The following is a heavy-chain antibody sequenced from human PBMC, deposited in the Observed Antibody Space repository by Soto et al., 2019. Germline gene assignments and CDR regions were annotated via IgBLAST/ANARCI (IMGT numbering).Heavy chain of an antibody. D-gene: IGHD3-16*01. CDR2: IWYDGTNK. CDR1: GFTFSNYG. J-gene: IGHJ3*02. V-gene: IGHV3-33*01. Sequence: QVQLVESGGGVVQPGKSLRLSCAASGFTFSNYGMHWVRQAPGKGLEWVAIIWYDGTNKDYTDSVKGRFTISRDNSKNTLNLQMNSLRVEDTAMYYCARDHGGRQLRVAGTFAFDIWGQGTIVTVSS. CDR3: ARDHGGRQLRVAGTFAFDI.